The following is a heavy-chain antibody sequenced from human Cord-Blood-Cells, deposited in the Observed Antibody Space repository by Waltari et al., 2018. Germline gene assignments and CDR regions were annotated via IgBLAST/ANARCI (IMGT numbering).Heavy chain of an antibody. J-gene: IGHJ5*02. CDR2: INHSGST. V-gene: IGHV4-34*01. D-gene: IGHD2-2*01. Sequence: QVQLQQWGAGLLKPSETLSFSGYYWSWIRQPPGKGLEWIGEINHSGSTNYNPSLKSRVTISVDTSKNQFSLKLSSVTAADTAVYYYASLGCSSTSCYWFDPWGQGTLVTVSS. CDR1: SGYY. CDR3: ASLGCSSTSCYWFDP.